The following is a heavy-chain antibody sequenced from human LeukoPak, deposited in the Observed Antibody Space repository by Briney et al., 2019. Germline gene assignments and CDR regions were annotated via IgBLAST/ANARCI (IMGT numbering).Heavy chain of an antibody. CDR1: GFTFSSYS. D-gene: IGHD2-15*01. CDR3: ARDHYCSGGSCYSLDVTASLAFDY. V-gene: IGHV3-48*01. Sequence: GGSLRLSCAASGFTFSSYSMNWVRQAPGKGLEWVSYISSSSSTIYYADSVKGRFTISRDNAKNSLYLQMNSLRAEDTAVYYCARDHYCSGGSCYSLDVTASLAFDYWGQGTLVTVSS. J-gene: IGHJ4*02. CDR2: ISSSSSTI.